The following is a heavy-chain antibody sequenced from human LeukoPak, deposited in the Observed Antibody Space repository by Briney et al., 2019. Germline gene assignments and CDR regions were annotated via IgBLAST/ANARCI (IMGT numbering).Heavy chain of an antibody. CDR1: GYTFTSYG. CDR2: IIPIFGTA. J-gene: IGHJ3*02. CDR3: AREGYSSSFGGNRGAFDI. Sequence: SVKVSCKASGYTFTSYGISWVRQAPGQGLEWMGGIIPIFGTANYAQKFQGRVTITADESTSTAYMELSSLRSEDTAVYYCAREGYSSSFGGNRGAFDIWGQGTMVTVSS. V-gene: IGHV1-69*13. D-gene: IGHD6-6*01.